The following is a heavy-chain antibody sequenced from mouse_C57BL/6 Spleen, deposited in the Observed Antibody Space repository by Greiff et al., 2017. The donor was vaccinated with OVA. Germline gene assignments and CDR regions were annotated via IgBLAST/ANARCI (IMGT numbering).Heavy chain of an antibody. V-gene: IGHV1-63*01. J-gene: IGHJ4*01. CDR2: IYPGGGYT. D-gene: IGHD4-1*01. CDR3: ARGLGRDYAMDY. CDR1: GYTFTNYW. Sequence: QVQLKQSGAELVRPGTSVKMSCKASGYTFTNYWIGWAKQRPGHGLEWIGDIYPGGGYTNYNEKFKGKATLTADKSSSPAYMQFSSLTSEDSAIYYCARGLGRDYAMDYWGQGTSVTVSS.